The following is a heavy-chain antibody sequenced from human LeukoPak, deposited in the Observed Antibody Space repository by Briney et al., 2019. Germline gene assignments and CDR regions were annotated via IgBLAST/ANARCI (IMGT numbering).Heavy chain of an antibody. Sequence: GGSLRLSCGVSGFTFSSYSMNWVRQAPGKGLEWVSFISSSSSYIYYADSVKGRFTISRDNAKNSLYLQMNSLRAEDTAVYYCVSQTPRRLPIAVADYFDYWGQGTLVTVSS. CDR2: ISSSSSYI. CDR1: GFTFSSYS. V-gene: IGHV3-21*01. D-gene: IGHD6-19*01. CDR3: VSQTPRRLPIAVADYFDY. J-gene: IGHJ4*02.